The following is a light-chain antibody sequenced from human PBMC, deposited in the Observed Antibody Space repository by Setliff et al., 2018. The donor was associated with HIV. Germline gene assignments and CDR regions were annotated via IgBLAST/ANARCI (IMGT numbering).Light chain of an antibody. CDR3: SSYRGTLEEV. V-gene: IGLV2-14*01. CDR1: SGDIGGYNY. J-gene: IGLJ1*01. Sequence: QSALTQAASVSGSPGQSITISCTGSSGDIGGYNYVSWYQLLPGKAPKVLIYEVTNRPSGISDRFSGSKSGNTASLTISGLQAEDEADYYCSSYRGTLEEVFGTGTKVTVL. CDR2: EVT.